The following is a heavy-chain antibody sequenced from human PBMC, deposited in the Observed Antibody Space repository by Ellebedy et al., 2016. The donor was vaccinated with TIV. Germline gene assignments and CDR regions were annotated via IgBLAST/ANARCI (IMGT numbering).Heavy chain of an antibody. CDR2: ISANSGTI. CDR3: AKLGAVHFDF. J-gene: IGHJ4*02. D-gene: IGHD1-26*01. Sequence: GESLKISCAASGLAFSAFGMNWVRQAPGKGLEWVSYISANSGTIYYADSVKGRFTISRDNAKNSLHLQMNSLRAEDTAVYYCAKLGAVHFDFWGQGTLVTVSS. V-gene: IGHV3-48*04. CDR1: GLAFSAFG.